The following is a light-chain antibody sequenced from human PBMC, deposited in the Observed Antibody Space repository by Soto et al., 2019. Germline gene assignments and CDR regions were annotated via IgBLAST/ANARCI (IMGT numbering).Light chain of an antibody. Sequence: QSALTQPASVSGSPGQSITISCTGTSSDVGGYNFVSWYQQHPGKAPKLMIYEVSNRPSGVSYRFSGSKSGNTASLTISGLKAEEEADYYCSSYTSSVTLVFGGGTKLTVL. CDR1: SSDVGGYNF. CDR3: SSYTSSVTLV. V-gene: IGLV2-14*01. CDR2: EVS. J-gene: IGLJ2*01.